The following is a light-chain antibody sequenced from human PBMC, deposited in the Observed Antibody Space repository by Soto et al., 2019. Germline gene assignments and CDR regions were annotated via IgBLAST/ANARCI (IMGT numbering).Light chain of an antibody. CDR2: GAS. J-gene: IGKJ1*01. CDR1: QSVSSD. CDR3: QQYNSWPPTMA. V-gene: IGKV3-15*01. Sequence: VVTQSPATLSVFPGETATLSCRASQSVSSDLAWYQQRPGQAPRLLIYGASTRATGIPARFRGSGSGTEFTLTISSLQSDDFATYYCQQYNSWPPTMAFGRGTKVEIK.